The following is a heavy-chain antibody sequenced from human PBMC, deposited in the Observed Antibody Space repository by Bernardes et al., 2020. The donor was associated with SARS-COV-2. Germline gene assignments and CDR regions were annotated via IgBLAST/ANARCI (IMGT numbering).Heavy chain of an antibody. V-gene: IGHV1-2*04. CDR3: ARVLSSGIAAAHLGY. CDR1: GYTFTGYY. J-gene: IGHJ4*02. D-gene: IGHD6-13*01. CDR2: INPNSGGT. Sequence: ASVKVSCKASGYTFTGYYMHWVRQAPGQGLEWMGWINPNSGGTNYAQKFQGWVTMTRGTSISTAYMELSRLRSDDTAVYYCARVLSSGIAAAHLGYWGQGTLVTVSS.